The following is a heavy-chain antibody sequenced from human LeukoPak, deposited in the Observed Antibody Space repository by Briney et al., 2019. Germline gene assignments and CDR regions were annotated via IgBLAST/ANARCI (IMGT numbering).Heavy chain of an antibody. CDR1: GFIFSDYA. D-gene: IGHD2-15*01. CDR2: ITASSGNT. Sequence: GGSLRHSCAASGFIFSDYAMNWVRQAPGKGLEWVSSITASSGNTFYADSVKGRFTISRENSKNTLYLQMNSLRPEDTAIYYCVNRYCSGGSCYFDNWGQGTLVTVSS. J-gene: IGHJ4*02. V-gene: IGHV3-23*01. CDR3: VNRYCSGGSCYFDN.